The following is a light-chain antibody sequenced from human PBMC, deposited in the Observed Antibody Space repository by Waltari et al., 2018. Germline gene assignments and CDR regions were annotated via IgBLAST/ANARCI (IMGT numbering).Light chain of an antibody. J-gene: IGLJ3*02. V-gene: IGLV2-8*01. CDR3: SSQTGTNAGV. CDR1: ISDFASYNY. Sequence: QSALTQFPSASGSPGQSVTISCTGTISDFASYNYVSWYQHHPGKAPKLMIYEIDKRPPGVPDRFSGSMSGSTASLTVSGRQAADEADYYSSSQTGTNAGVFGGGTNLTV. CDR2: EID.